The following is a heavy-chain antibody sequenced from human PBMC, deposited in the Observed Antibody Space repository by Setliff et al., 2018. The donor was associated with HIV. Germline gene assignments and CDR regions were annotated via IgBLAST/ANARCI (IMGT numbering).Heavy chain of an antibody. J-gene: IGHJ3*02. D-gene: IGHD2-2*01. V-gene: IGHV4-34*01. Sequence: SETLSLTCAVYGGSFRGYSWSWIRQPPGKGLECIGEINHSGSTNHNPSLKSRVTISVDTSKNQFSLKLSSVTAADTAVYYCARGDAMTSLGAFDIWGQGTMVTVSS. CDR1: GGSFRGYS. CDR3: ARGDAMTSLGAFDI. CDR2: INHSGST.